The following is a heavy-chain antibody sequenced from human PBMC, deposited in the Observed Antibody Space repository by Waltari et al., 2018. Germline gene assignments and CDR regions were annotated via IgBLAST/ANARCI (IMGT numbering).Heavy chain of an antibody. V-gene: IGHV4-38-2*02. CDR3: ARDFQQEDSSWYDYYYYMDV. D-gene: IGHD6-13*01. CDR1: GYSISSGYY. J-gene: IGHJ6*03. CDR2: IYHSGST. Sequence: QVQLQESGPGLVKPSETLSLTCAVSGYSISSGYYWGWIRQPPGKGREWIGSIYHSGSTYYNPSLKSRVTISVDTSKNQFSLKLSSVTAADTAVYYCARDFQQEDSSWYDYYYYMDVWGKGTTVTVSS.